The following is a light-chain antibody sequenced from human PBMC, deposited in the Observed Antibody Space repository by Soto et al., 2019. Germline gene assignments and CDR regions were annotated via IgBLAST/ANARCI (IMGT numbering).Light chain of an antibody. Sequence: EIVMTQSPATLSVSPGERATLSCRASQSISPELAWYQQKPGQPPRLLIYSPSTRATGVPARFTGSGSGSEFPLTISGLQSEDFAVYYCQQGHNWPLTFGQGTRLEI. CDR2: SPS. V-gene: IGKV3-15*01. CDR3: QQGHNWPLT. J-gene: IGKJ2*01. CDR1: QSISPE.